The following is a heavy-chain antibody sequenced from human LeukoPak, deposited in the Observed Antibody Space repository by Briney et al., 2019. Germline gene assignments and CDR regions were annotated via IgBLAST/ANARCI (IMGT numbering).Heavy chain of an antibody. CDR2: VDPEDGET. CDR3: ATTGSLG. Sequence: ASVKVSCKASGYTFTSYDINWVRQAPGKGLEWMGLVDPEDGETIYAEKFQGRVTITADTSTDTAYMELSSLRSEDTAVYYCATTGSLGWGQGTLVTVSS. J-gene: IGHJ4*02. D-gene: IGHD1-1*01. V-gene: IGHV1-69-2*01. CDR1: GYTFTSYD.